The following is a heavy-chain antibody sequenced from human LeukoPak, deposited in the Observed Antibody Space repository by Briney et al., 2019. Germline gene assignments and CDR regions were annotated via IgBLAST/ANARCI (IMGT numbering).Heavy chain of an antibody. V-gene: IGHV1-2*02. CDR3: ARLSGWGYYFDY. CDR1: GYTFTGYY. D-gene: IGHD6-19*01. J-gene: IGHJ4*02. CDR2: ANPNSGGT. Sequence: ASVKVSCKASGYTFTGYYMHWVRQAPGQGLEWMGWANPNSGGTNYAQKFQGRVTMTRDTSISTAYMELSRLRSDDTAVYYCARLSGWGYYFDYWGQGTLVAVSS.